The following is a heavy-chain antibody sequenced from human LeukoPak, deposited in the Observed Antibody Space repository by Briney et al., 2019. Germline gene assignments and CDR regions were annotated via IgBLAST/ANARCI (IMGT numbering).Heavy chain of an antibody. CDR3: AREPSICGSTTC. CDR1: GFTFSRHW. J-gene: IGHJ4*02. CDR2: IKQDGSEK. D-gene: IGHD2-2*01. Sequence: SGGSLRLSCGTSGFTFSRHWMTWVRQAPGKGLEWVANIKQDGSEKYYVDSVKGRFTISRDNAKNSLYLQMNSLRVGDTAVYYCAREPSICGSTTCWGQGTLVTVSS. V-gene: IGHV3-7*04.